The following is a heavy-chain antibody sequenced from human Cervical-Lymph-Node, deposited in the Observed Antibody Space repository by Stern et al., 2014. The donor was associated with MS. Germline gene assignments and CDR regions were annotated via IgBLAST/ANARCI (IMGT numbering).Heavy chain of an antibody. CDR3: ARKIPDYYYYAMDV. CDR2: IWYDGSQK. CDR1: GFTFEDYA. Sequence: QVQLVESEGGVVQPGGPQRLSCTASGFTFEDYAMEWVRQVPGKGLEGGAMIWYDGSQKYYGDSVRGRFSVSRDNSRNTLYLQMKSLSLEDTAVYYCARKIPDYYYYAMDVWGQGTTVTVSS. J-gene: IGHJ6*02. V-gene: IGHV3-33*01. D-gene: IGHD2-2*02.